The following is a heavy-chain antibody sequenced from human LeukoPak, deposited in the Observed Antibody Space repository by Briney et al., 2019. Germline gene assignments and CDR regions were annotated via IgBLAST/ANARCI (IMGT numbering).Heavy chain of an antibody. D-gene: IGHD3-22*01. CDR2: ISYDGSNK. Sequence: PGGSLRLSCAASGFTFSSYAMHWVRQAPGKGLEWVAVISYDGSNKYYADSVKGRFTISRDNSKNTLYLQMNSLRAEDTAVYYCARDRGDYYDSSGPLDYGGQGTLVTVSS. J-gene: IGHJ4*02. CDR3: ARDRGDYYDSSGPLDY. CDR1: GFTFSSYA. V-gene: IGHV3-30-3*01.